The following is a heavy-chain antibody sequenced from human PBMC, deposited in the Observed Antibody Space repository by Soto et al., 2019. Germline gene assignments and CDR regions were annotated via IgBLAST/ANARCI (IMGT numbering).Heavy chain of an antibody. J-gene: IGHJ4*02. V-gene: IGHV3-30*18. CDR2: ISNDGTRD. CDR3: AKDQGVGGTLGLFDY. D-gene: IGHD1-26*01. CDR1: GFTFSSHA. Sequence: QVQLVESGGGAVQPGGSLRLSCVASGFTFSSHAMHWVRQAPGKGLESVAVISNDGTRDHHTDSVKGRFTISRDNSKNTLYLQMNSLTTEDTAVYFGAKDQGVGGTLGLFDYWGQGTLVTVSS.